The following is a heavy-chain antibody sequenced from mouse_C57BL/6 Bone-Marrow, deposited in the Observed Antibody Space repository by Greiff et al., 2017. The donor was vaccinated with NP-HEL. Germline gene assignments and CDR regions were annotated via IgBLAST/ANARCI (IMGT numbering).Heavy chain of an antibody. CDR1: GYAFTNYL. D-gene: IGHD2-1*01. Sequence: QVQLKQSGAELVRPGTSVKASCKASGYAFTNYLIEWVKQRPGQGLEWIGVINPGSGGTNYNEKFKGKATLTADKSSSTAYMQLSSLTSEDSAVYFCARRWGAYGNYDYWGQGTTLTVSS. V-gene: IGHV1-54*01. J-gene: IGHJ2*01. CDR2: INPGSGGT. CDR3: ARRWGAYGNYDY.